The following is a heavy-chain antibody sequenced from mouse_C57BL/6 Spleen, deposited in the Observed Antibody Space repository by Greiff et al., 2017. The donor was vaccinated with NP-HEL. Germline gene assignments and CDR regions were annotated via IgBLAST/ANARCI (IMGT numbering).Heavy chain of an antibody. V-gene: IGHV1-82*01. D-gene: IGHD2-4*01. CDR2: IYPGDGDT. CDR3: ARHRDYDNAMDY. Sequence: VQGVESGPELVKPGASVKISCKASGYAFSSSWMNWVKQRPGKGLEWIGRIYPGDGDTNYNGKFKGKATLTADKSSSTAYMQLSSLTSEDSAVYFCARHRDYDNAMDYWGQGTSVTVSS. J-gene: IGHJ4*01. CDR1: GYAFSSSW.